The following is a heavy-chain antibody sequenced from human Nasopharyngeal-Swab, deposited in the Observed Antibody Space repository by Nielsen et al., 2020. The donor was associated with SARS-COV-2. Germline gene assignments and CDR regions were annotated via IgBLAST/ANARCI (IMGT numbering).Heavy chain of an antibody. D-gene: IGHD3-9*01. J-gene: IGHJ6*02. CDR1: GFTFSSYG. Sequence: GGSLRLSCAASGFTFSSYGMHWVRQAPGKGLEWVAVIWYDGSNKYYADSVKGRFTISRDNSKNTLYLQMNSLRAEDTAVYYCARDFSAFDWLMRYYYYGMDVWGQGTTVTVFS. CDR2: IWYDGSNK. V-gene: IGHV3-33*01. CDR3: ARDFSAFDWLMRYYYYGMDV.